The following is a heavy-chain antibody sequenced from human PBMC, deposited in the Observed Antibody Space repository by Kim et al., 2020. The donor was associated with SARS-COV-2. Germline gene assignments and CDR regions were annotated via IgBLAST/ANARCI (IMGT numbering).Heavy chain of an antibody. CDR3: ASGIYGDYWFDP. CDR1: GFTFSSYS. V-gene: IGHV3-48*02. J-gene: IGHJ5*02. CDR2: ISSSSSTI. Sequence: GGSLRLSCAASGFTFSSYSMNWVRQAPGKGLEWVSYISSSSSTIYYADSVKGRFTISRDNAKNSLYLQMNSLRDEDTAVYYCASGIYGDYWFDPWGQGTLVTVSS. D-gene: IGHD4-17*01.